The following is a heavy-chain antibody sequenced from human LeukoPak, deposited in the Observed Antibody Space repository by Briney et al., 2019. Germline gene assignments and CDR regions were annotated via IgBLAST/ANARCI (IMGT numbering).Heavy chain of an antibody. V-gene: IGHV4-59*12. CDR2: IYYSGSN. Sequence: SVTLSLTCTVSGGSFSSLYWSWLRQSPGKAVEGIGYIYYSGSNNYNPTLKSRVTISVDTSKNQFSLKLSSVTAADTAVYYCARALIRGTAHINWGQGTLVTVSS. D-gene: IGHD5-18*01. CDR1: GGSFSSLY. CDR3: ARALIRGTAHIN. J-gene: IGHJ4*02.